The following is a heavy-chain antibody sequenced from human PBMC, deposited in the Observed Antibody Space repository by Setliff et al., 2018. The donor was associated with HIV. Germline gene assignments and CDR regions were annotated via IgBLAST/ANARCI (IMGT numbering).Heavy chain of an antibody. V-gene: IGHV4-59*08. J-gene: IGHJ5*02. D-gene: IGHD3-3*01. CDR3: ATILVYGVYKWFNP. CDR1: GGSISSYY. Sequence: SETLSLTCTVSGGSISSYYWSWIRQPPGKGLEWIGYVDYNGRTDYNPSLKSRVTISLDTSKNQFSLNLSSVTAADTAVYYCATILVYGVYKWFNPWGQGTLVTVSS. CDR2: VDYNGRT.